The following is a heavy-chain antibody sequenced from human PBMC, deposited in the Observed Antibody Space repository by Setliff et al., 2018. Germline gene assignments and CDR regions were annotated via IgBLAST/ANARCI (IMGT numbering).Heavy chain of an antibody. CDR1: DGSLSTYY. J-gene: IGHJ4*02. D-gene: IGHD5-12*01. CDR2: VYYSGTA. Sequence: PSETLSLTCTVSDGSLSTYYWSWIRQPPRKGLEFIGYVYYSGTANYSPSLRSRLTISVDTSKNQFSLKLRSVTAADTAVYYCARGGTFRYFDFWGQGAPVTVSS. CDR3: ARGGTFRYFDF. V-gene: IGHV4-59*01.